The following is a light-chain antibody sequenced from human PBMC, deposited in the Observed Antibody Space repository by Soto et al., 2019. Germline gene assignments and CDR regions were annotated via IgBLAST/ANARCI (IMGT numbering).Light chain of an antibody. CDR3: SSYTSSHYV. CDR2: EVS. CDR1: SSDVGGYNY. J-gene: IGLJ1*01. Sequence: QSALTQPASVSGSPGQSITISCTGTSSDVGGYNYVSWYQQHPGKAPKLMIYEVSNRPSGVSNRFSGSKSGNTASLTISGLQAEDEADYYCSSYTSSHYVFGTGTKVTVL. V-gene: IGLV2-14*01.